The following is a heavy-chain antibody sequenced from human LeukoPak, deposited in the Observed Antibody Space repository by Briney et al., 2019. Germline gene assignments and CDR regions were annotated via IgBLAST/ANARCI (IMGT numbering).Heavy chain of an antibody. CDR3: ATDVPAVTIFGY. D-gene: IGHD2-2*01. J-gene: IGHJ4*02. CDR1: GFTFSTYW. Sequence: GGSLRLSCAASGFTFSTYWMHWDRQAPGTGLVWVSLINSDGSSTNYADSVKGRFTISRDNAKNTLYLQMNSLRAEDTAVYYCATDVPAVTIFGYWGQGTLVTVSS. CDR2: INSDGSST. V-gene: IGHV3-74*01.